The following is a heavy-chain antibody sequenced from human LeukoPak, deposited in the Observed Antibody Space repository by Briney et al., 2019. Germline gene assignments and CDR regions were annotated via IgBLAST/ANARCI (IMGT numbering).Heavy chain of an antibody. CDR3: AADRYYYDSSGYEDY. V-gene: IGHV3-23*01. D-gene: IGHD3-22*01. J-gene: IGHJ4*02. CDR2: ISGSGGST. CDR1: GFTFSSYA. Sequence: GGSLRLSCAASGFTFSSYAMSWVRQAPGKGLEWVSAISGSGGSTYYADSVKGRFTISRDNSKNTLYLQMNSLRAEDTAVYYCAADRYYYDSSGYEDYWGQGTLVTVSS.